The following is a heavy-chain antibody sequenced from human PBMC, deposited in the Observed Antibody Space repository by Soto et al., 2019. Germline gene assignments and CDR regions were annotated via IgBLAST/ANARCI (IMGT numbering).Heavy chain of an antibody. J-gene: IGHJ6*03. Sequence: QVQLLQSGAEVRKPGASVKVSCKASGYTFTNYGITWVRQAPGQGLEWMGGIGAYNGDTHYTQRLQGRVTMTTDTSTSAADMELRGLRSDDTAIYYCARVRQRVGYFYYYMDVWGKGTPVTVSS. CDR1: GYTFTNYG. CDR2: IGAYNGDT. CDR3: ARVRQRVGYFYYYMDV. V-gene: IGHV1-18*01. D-gene: IGHD6-25*01.